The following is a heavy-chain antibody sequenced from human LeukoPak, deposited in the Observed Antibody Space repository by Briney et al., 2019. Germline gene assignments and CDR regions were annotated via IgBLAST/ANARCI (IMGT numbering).Heavy chain of an antibody. J-gene: IGHJ3*02. CDR1: GFTFSSYS. V-gene: IGHV3-48*04. CDR3: ARVRTVVVPAATRGDAFDI. D-gene: IGHD2-2*01. Sequence: GGSLRLSCAASGFTFSSYSMNRVRQAPGKGLEWVSYISSSSSTIYYADSVKGRFTISRDNAKNSLYLQMNSLRAEDTAVYYCARVRTVVVPAATRGDAFDIWGQGTMVTVSS. CDR2: ISSSSSTI.